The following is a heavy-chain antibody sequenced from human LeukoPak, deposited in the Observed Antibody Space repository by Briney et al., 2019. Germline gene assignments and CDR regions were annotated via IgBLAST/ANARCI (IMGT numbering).Heavy chain of an antibody. CDR1: GFTFSSYA. Sequence: PGRSLRLSCAASGFTFSSYAMHWVRQAPGKGLEWVAVISYDGSSKYYADSVKGRFTISRDNSKNTLYLQMNSLRAEDTAVYYCARDPGDTAMVTGAFDIWGQGTMVTVSS. CDR3: ARDPGDTAMVTGAFDI. J-gene: IGHJ3*02. V-gene: IGHV3-30*04. CDR2: ISYDGSSK. D-gene: IGHD5-18*01.